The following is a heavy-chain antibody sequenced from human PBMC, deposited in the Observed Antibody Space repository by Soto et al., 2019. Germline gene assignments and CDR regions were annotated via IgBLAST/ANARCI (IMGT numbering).Heavy chain of an antibody. J-gene: IGHJ4*02. D-gene: IGHD6-25*01. CDR3: ARHPATADTSDFGY. Sequence: GESLKISCEGSGYRFGSHWIGWVRQMPGKGLEWMGIIYPGDSDTRYSPSFQGQVTISADESISTAYLQWSSLKASDTAMYYCARHPATADTSDFGYWGQGTLVTVSS. V-gene: IGHV5-51*01. CDR1: GYRFGSHW. CDR2: IYPGDSDT.